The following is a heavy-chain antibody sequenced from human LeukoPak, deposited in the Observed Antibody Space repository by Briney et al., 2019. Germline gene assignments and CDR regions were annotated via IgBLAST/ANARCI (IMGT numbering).Heavy chain of an antibody. D-gene: IGHD3-16*01. V-gene: IGHV4-31*03. CDR2: YYYSEST. J-gene: IGHJ5*02. CDR1: GGSISSGRYS. CDR3: ARGDLYDGGGRNWFDP. Sequence: PSETLSLTCTVSGGSISSGRYSWRWIRQHPGKGLDWIWFYYYSESTLYNPSVKRRVTISVDTSQNQFSLRLRSVTAADTAVYYCARGDLYDGGGRNWFDPWGQGTLVTVSS.